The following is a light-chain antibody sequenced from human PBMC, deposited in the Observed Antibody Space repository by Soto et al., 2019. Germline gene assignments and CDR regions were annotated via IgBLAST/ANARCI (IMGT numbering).Light chain of an antibody. CDR1: SSDVGAYNY. V-gene: IGLV2-14*01. CDR3: SSYTSSTTRV. Sequence: QSVLTQPASVSGSPGQSITISCTGTSSDVGAYNYVSWYQQYPGKAPKLMIYEVSNRPSGVSNRFSGSKSGYTASLTISGLQSEDEADYYCSSYTSSTTRVFGTGTKLTVL. CDR2: EVS. J-gene: IGLJ1*01.